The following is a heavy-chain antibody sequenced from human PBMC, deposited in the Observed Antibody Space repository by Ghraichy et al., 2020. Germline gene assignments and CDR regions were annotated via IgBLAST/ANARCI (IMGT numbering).Heavy chain of an antibody. J-gene: IGHJ4*02. CDR2: IKQDGSDK. CDR1: GFTFSSYW. D-gene: IGHD2-21*02. V-gene: IGHV3-7*01. Sequence: GGSLRLSCAASGFTFSSYWMSWVRQAPGKGLEWVANIKQDGSDKYYVDSVKGRFTISRDNAKTSLYLQMNSLRAEDTAVYYCARDLAYCGGDCGGWGQGSLVTVSS. CDR3: ARDLAYCGGDCGG.